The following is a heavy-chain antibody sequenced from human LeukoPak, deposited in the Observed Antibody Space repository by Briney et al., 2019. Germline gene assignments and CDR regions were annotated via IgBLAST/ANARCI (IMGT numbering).Heavy chain of an antibody. CDR3: ARGGRDYGYYYYYYMDV. D-gene: IGHD3-16*01. Sequence: GGSLRLSCAASGFIVSSNYMSWVRQAPGKGLEWVSVLYSGGGTYYADSVKGRFTISRDNSKNTLYLQMNSLRAEDTAIYYCARGGRDYGYYYYYYMDVWGKGTTVTVSS. J-gene: IGHJ6*03. CDR2: LYSGGGT. V-gene: IGHV3-53*01. CDR1: GFIVSSNY.